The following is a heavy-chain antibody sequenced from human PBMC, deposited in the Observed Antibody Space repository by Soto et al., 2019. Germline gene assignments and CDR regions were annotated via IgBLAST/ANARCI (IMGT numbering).Heavy chain of an antibody. D-gene: IGHD2-2*01. CDR1: GYTFTSHD. CDR2: MNPNSGHT. CDR3: ASDMSTT. J-gene: IGHJ5*02. Sequence: QVQLVQSGAEVKKPGASVKVSWKASGYTFTSHDINWMRQATGQGLEWMGWMNPNSGHTNYAQKFQGRVTMTRDTSISTAYMELTNLRSEDTAIYYCASDMSTTWGQGTLVTVSS. V-gene: IGHV1-8*01.